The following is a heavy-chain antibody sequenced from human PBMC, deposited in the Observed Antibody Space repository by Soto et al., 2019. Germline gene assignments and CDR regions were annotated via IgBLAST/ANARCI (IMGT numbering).Heavy chain of an antibody. CDR2: MNPNSGNT. CDR3: ARCPDVDTAMVHGWFDP. Sequence: QVQLVQSGAEVKKPGASVKVSCKASGYTFTSYDINWVRQATGQGLEWMGWMNPNSGNTGYAQKFQGRVTMTRNTSISTAYMELSSLRSEDTAVYYCARCPDVDTAMVHGWFDPWGQGTLVTVSS. V-gene: IGHV1-8*01. CDR1: GYTFTSYD. D-gene: IGHD5-18*01. J-gene: IGHJ5*02.